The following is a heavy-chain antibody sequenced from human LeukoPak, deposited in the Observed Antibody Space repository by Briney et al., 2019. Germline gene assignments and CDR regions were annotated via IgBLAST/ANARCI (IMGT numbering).Heavy chain of an antibody. CDR3: AGATAPFSYYYYMDV. J-gene: IGHJ6*03. CDR2: ISGSGGST. Sequence: SGGSLRLSCAASGFAFSSYAMSWVRQAPGKGLEWVSGISGSGGSTYYADSVKGRFTISRDNSKNMLFLQMNSLRAEETAVYYCAGATAPFSYYYYMDVWGKGTTVTVSS. CDR1: GFAFSSYA. V-gene: IGHV3-23*01. D-gene: IGHD1-26*01.